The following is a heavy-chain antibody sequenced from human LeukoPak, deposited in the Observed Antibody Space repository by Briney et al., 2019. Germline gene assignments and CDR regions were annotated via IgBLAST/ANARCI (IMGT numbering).Heavy chain of an antibody. CDR1: GYTFTGYY. J-gene: IGHJ4*02. D-gene: IGHD1-14*01. V-gene: IGHV1-2*06. Sequence: ASVKVSCKASGYTFTGYYIHWVRQAPGQGLEWMGRINLNSGGTNSTQKFQGRVTMTWDTSVNTAYLELGSLRSDDTAVYYCARLDGTGRSQIMIDYWGQGTLVTVSS. CDR3: ARLDGTGRSQIMIDY. CDR2: INLNSGGT.